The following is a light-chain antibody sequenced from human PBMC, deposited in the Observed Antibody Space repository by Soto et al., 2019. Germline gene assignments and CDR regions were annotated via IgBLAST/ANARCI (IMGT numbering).Light chain of an antibody. J-gene: IGKJ4*01. CDR1: RYIDTY. CDR2: AAS. CDR3: HQTFTPPLT. Sequence: DIQMTQSPSSLSASVGDRVTITCRASRYIDTYLSWYQQKPGKVPNLLISAASSLQSGVPSRFSGSGSGTDVTLTITSLQSEDFATYYCHQTFTPPLTFGGGTKVEI. V-gene: IGKV1-39*01.